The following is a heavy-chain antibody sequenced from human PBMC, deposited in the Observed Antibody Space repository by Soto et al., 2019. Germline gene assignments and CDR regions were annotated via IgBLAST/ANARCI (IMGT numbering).Heavy chain of an antibody. Sequence: QVQLVESGGGLVKPGGSLRLSCTASGFTFSDYYVTWIRQAPGKGLEWVSYISSASGYRSYADSVKGRFTISRDNSQNSLYLQMNSLRADDTAVYYCARDGSSGSYCDFWGHGTLVTVSS. J-gene: IGHJ4*01. CDR2: ISSASGYR. V-gene: IGHV3-11*05. CDR3: ARDGSSGSYCDF. D-gene: IGHD1-26*01. CDR1: GFTFSDYY.